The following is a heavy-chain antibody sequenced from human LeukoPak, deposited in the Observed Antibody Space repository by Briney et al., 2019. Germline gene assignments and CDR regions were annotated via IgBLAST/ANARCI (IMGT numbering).Heavy chain of an antibody. D-gene: IGHD1-26*01. V-gene: IGHV3-48*02. CDR3: ARAPVGLKADAFDV. CDR2: ISHSSSTI. CDR1: GFTFINYT. J-gene: IGHJ3*01. Sequence: GGSLTLTCAASGFTFINYTMSWVRQDPRKGLEWVSRISHSSSTIYYDDSVKGRFTISRDNAKNSLYLQMNILRDDDTAVYYCARAPVGLKADAFDVWGQGRMVTVSS.